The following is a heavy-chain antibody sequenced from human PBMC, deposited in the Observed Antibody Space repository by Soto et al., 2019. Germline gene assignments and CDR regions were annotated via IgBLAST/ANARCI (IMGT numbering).Heavy chain of an antibody. V-gene: IGHV1-69*04. CDR2: VNPILSMS. Sequence: QVQLVQSGAEVKRPGSSVKVSCKASSDTFNFYSINWVRQAPGLGLEWMGRVNPILSMSNYAQRFQGRVTLTTDXXTSTAYMDLSGLRSEDTAIYYCATSYGSGYRAFDFWGQGALVTVSS. CDR3: ATSYGSGYRAFDF. CDR1: SDTFNFYS. J-gene: IGHJ4*02. D-gene: IGHD3-10*01.